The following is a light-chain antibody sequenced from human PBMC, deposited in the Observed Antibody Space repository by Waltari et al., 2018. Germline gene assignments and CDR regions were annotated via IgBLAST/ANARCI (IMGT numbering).Light chain of an antibody. CDR2: DTS. CDR1: QSVSNS. J-gene: IGKJ4*01. V-gene: IGKV3-11*01. CDR3: QQRNIWPLT. Sequence: EVVLTQSPDPLSLSPGEGATLSCRASQSVSNSLAWYQHKPGQPPRLLIYDTSNRASGIPARFSASGSGTDFTLSITSLEPEDFAVYYCQQRNIWPLTFGGGTKVEIK.